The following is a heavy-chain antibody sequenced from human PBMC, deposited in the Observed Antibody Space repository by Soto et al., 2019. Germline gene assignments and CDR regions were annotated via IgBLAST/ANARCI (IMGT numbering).Heavy chain of an antibody. CDR1: GYTFINYG. J-gene: IGHJ4*02. Sequence: QVQLVQSGAEVKKPGASVKVSCKASGYTFINYGISWVRQAPGQGLEWMGWISAYNGNTNYAQNLQGRVTMTTDTSTSTAYMELRSLRSDDTAVYHCARDKGYYESSGYFYWGQGTLVTVSS. D-gene: IGHD3-22*01. CDR2: ISAYNGNT. CDR3: ARDKGYYESSGYFY. V-gene: IGHV1-18*01.